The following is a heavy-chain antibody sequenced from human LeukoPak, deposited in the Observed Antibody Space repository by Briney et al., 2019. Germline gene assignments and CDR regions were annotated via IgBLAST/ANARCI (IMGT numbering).Heavy chain of an antibody. D-gene: IGHD3-16*02. CDR3: AKDRGRVIQFFTS. Sequence: GGSLRLSCAASGFTFYDFSMHWVRQAPGKGLEWVSLITGDGTGTHYADSVKGRFTISRDNSKNSLYLELNSLRSEDTALYYCAKDRGRVIQFFTSWGQGTLVTVSS. CDR2: ITGDGTGT. V-gene: IGHV3-43*02. J-gene: IGHJ5*02. CDR1: GFTFYDFS.